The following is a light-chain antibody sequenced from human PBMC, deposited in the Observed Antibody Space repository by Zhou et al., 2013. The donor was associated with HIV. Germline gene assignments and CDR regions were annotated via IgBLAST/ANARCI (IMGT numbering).Light chain of an antibody. J-gene: IGKJ1*01. CDR1: QSISSY. Sequence: DIQMTQSPSSLSASVGDRVTITCRASQSISSYLNWYQHKPGKAPKLLIYGSSSLQSGVPSRISGSGSGTEFTLTISSLQPEDVATYYCQKYNSAPQTFGQGTKVEIK. CDR3: QKYNSAPQT. CDR2: GSS. V-gene: IGKV1-39*01.